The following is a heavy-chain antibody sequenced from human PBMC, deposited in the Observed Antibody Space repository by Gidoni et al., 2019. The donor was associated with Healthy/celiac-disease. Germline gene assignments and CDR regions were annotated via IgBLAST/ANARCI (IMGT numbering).Heavy chain of an antibody. J-gene: IGHJ4*02. V-gene: IGHV3-21*01. Sequence: EVQLVESGGGLVKPGGSLRLSCAASGFPFSSYSMTWVRQAPGKGLEWVSSISSSSSYIYYADSVKGRFTISRDNAKNSLYLQMNSLRAEDTAVYYCARVVVVAATDRDYWGQGTLVTVSS. CDR2: ISSSSSYI. D-gene: IGHD2-15*01. CDR3: ARVVVVAATDRDY. CDR1: GFPFSSYS.